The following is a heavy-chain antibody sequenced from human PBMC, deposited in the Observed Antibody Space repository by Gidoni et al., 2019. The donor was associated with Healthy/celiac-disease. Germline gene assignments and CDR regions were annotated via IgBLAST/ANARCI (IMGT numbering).Heavy chain of an antibody. V-gene: IGHV4-61*01. J-gene: IGHJ4*02. D-gene: IGHD3-22*01. Sequence: QVQLQESGPGLGKPSETLSLTCTVSGGSVSSGSYYWSWIRQPPGKGLEWIGYIYYSGSTNYNPSLKSRVTISVDTSKIQFSLKLSSVTAADTAVYYCAREGSSGYYLDYWGQGTLVTVSS. CDR1: GGSVSSGSYY. CDR3: AREGSSGYYLDY. CDR2: IYYSGST.